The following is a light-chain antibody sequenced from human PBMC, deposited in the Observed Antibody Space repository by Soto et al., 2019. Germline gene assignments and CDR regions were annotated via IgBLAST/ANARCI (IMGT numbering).Light chain of an antibody. Sequence: IVMTQSPATLSVSPGEGVTLSCRASQSGRSHLAWYQQKPGQPPRLLIYGASTRATGIPARFSGSGFGTEVTLTISSLQSEDFAVYYCQQYKNWPLFGQGTRLEIK. CDR1: QSGRSH. J-gene: IGKJ5*01. V-gene: IGKV3-15*01. CDR2: GAS. CDR3: QQYKNWPL.